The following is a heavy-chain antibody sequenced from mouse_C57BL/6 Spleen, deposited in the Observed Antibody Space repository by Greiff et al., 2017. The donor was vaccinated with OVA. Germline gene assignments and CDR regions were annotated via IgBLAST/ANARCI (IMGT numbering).Heavy chain of an antibody. V-gene: IGHV5-17*01. CDR3: ASEDYYGSSYAWYFDV. CDR1: GFTFSDYG. Sequence: EVMLVESGGGLVKPGGSLKLSCAASGFTFSDYGMHWVRQAPEKGLEWVAYISSGSSTIYYADTVKGRFTISRDNAKNTLFLQMTSLRSEDTAMYYCASEDYYGSSYAWYFDVWGTGTTVTVSS. CDR2: ISSGSSTI. D-gene: IGHD1-1*01. J-gene: IGHJ1*03.